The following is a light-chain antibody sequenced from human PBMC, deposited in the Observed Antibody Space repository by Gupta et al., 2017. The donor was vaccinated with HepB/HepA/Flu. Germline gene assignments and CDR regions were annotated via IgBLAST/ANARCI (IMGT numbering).Light chain of an antibody. CDR1: QNIDNF. V-gene: IGKV1-39*01. CDR2: AAS. CDR3: QQSRTTPRT. Sequence: DIQMTQSPSSLSASVGDRITITCRASQNIDNFLNWYQHKPGRAPTVLISAASNLERGVPSRFSGSGSGTEFTLTINSLQPEDSAVYSCQQSRTTPRTFGQGTKLEIK. J-gene: IGKJ2*01.